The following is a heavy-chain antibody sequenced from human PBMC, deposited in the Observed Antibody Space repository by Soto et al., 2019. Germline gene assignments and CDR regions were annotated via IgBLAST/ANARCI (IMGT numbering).Heavy chain of an antibody. CDR3: ARGRRGSSTNNWFDP. Sequence: QVQLQQWGAGLLKPSETLSLTCAVYGGSFSGYYWSWIRQPPGKGLEWIGEINHSGSTNYNPSLKSRVTISVDTSKNQFSLKLSSVTAADTAVYYCARGRRGSSTNNWFDPCGQGTLVTVSS. J-gene: IGHJ5*02. CDR1: GGSFSGYY. V-gene: IGHV4-34*01. CDR2: INHSGST. D-gene: IGHD1-26*01.